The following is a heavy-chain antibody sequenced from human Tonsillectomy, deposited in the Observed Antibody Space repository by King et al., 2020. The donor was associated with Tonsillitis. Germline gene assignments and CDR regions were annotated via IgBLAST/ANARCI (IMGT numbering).Heavy chain of an antibody. CDR2: MNSDGSST. CDR3: ARVQRGYGDYGGEPTFDY. CDR1: GFTFSSYW. D-gene: IGHD4-17*01. J-gene: IGHJ4*02. V-gene: IGHV3-74*01. Sequence: VQLVESGGGLVQPGGSLRLSCAASGFTFSSYWMYGVRQAPGKGLVWVSRMNSDGSSTNYADSVKGRFTISRDNAKNTLYLQMNSLRAEDTAVYYCARVQRGYGDYGGEPTFDYWGQGTLGTVSA.